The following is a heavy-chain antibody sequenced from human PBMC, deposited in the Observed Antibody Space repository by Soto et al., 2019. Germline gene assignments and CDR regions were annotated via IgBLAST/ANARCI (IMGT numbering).Heavy chain of an antibody. Sequence: GGSLRLSCAASGFTFDDYAMHWVRQAPGKGLEWVSGISWNSGSIGYADSVKGRFTISRDNAKNSLYLQMNSLRAEDTALYYCAKDIGDLYYYGMDVWGQGTTVTAP. CDR1: GFTFDDYA. CDR2: ISWNSGSI. V-gene: IGHV3-9*01. J-gene: IGHJ6*02. CDR3: AKDIGDLYYYGMDV. D-gene: IGHD3-10*01.